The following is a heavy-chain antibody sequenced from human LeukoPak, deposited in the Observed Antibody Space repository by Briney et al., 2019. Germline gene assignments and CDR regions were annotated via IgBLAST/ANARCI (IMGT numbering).Heavy chain of an antibody. J-gene: IGHJ4*02. V-gene: IGHV3-23*01. Sequence: PGGSLRLSCAASGFTFSSYAMSWVRQAPGKGLEWVSATSGSGGSTYYADSVKGRFTISRDNSKNTLYLQMNSLRAEDTAVYYCAKAASGYYYLYYFDYWGQGTLVTVSS. CDR3: AKAASGYYYLYYFDY. CDR2: TSGSGGST. D-gene: IGHD3-22*01. CDR1: GFTFSSYA.